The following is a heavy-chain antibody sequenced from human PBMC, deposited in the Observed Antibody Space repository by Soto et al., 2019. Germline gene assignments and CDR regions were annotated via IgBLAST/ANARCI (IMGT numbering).Heavy chain of an antibody. CDR2: INTYNGNT. CDR1: GYTFTRYG. V-gene: IGHV1-18*01. CDR3: AMVDVYVTPSPQDV. D-gene: IGHD3-16*01. J-gene: IGHJ6*02. Sequence: QVQLVQSGAEVKNPGASVKVSCKASGYTFTRYGIGWARQAPGQGLEWMGGINTYNGNTNYAQNVQGRVTLTTDTSTSTAYMGLRSLRSNDTAIYYCAMVDVYVTPSPQDVWGRGTTVIVSS.